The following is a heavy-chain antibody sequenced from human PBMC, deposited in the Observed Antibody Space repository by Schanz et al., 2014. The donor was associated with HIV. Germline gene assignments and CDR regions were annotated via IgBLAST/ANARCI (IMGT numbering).Heavy chain of an antibody. D-gene: IGHD1-26*01. CDR2: IIPFFGTA. CDR1: GGTFTNYA. V-gene: IGHV1-69*12. Sequence: QVQLVQSGAEVKKPGSSVMVSCKTSGGTFTNYAISWVRQAPGQGLQWMGGIIPFFGTANYAQTLQGRLXXXADEYTGTAYLALTSLRYEDTDLYYCAASMYNGSYGTHYYFDLWGRGTLVTVSS. CDR3: AASMYNGSYGTHYYFDL. J-gene: IGHJ2*01.